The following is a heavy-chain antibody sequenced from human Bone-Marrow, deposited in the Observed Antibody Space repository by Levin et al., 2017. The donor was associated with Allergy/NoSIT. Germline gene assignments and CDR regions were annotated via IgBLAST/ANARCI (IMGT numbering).Heavy chain of an antibody. J-gene: IGHJ6*02. CDR3: ARDRGQQLDV. Sequence: SETLSLTCTVSGGSISSSSYYWGWIRQPPGKGLEWIGSIYYSGSTYYNPSLKSRVTISVDTSKNQFSLKLSSVTAADTAVYYCARDRGQQLDVWGQGTTVTVSS. CDR1: GGSISSSSYY. CDR2: IYYSGST. D-gene: IGHD6-13*01. V-gene: IGHV4-39*07.